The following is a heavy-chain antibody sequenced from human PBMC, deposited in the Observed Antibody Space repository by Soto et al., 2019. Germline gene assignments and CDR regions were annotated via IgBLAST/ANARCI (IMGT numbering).Heavy chain of an antibody. CDR3: ARRGQHRQASYYYDMDV. J-gene: IGHJ6*01. CDR1: GGTFSSYS. D-gene: IGHD6-13*01. Sequence: QVQLVQSGAEVKKPGSSVKVSCKASGGTFSSYSISWVRQAPGQGLEWMGGSIPIFRTANYAQKFQGRVTITADESTGTVYMELSSLRSEDTAVYYCARRGQHRQASYYYDMDVWGQGTTVTVSS. CDR2: SIPIFRTA. V-gene: IGHV1-69*01.